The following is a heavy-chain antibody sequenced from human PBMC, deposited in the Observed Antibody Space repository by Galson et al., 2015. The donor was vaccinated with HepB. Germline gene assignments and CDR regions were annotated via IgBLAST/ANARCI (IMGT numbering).Heavy chain of an antibody. CDR1: GFTFSSCA. V-gene: IGHV3-23*01. D-gene: IGHD3-22*01. CDR3: AKPSLSQVINNYFLY. J-gene: IGHJ4*02. Sequence: SLRLSCAASGFTFSSCAMGWVRQAPGEGLDWVSIISSTGDSIYYADSVKGRFTISRDNSKNTLFLQMNTLTAEDTAVYYCAKPSLSQVINNYFLYWGQGTLVTVSA. CDR2: ISSTGDSI.